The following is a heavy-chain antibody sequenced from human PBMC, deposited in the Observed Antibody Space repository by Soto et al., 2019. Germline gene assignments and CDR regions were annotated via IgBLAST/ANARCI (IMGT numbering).Heavy chain of an antibody. D-gene: IGHD4-17*01. Sequence: QVQLVESGGGVVQPGRSLRLSCVASGFTFSGYAMHWVRQAPGKGLEWVAVISYDGSNKYYSDSVKGRFTISRDNSKNTLYLQINSLRAEDTAMFYCARGRGDYAYCDYWGQGTLVTVSS. V-gene: IGHV3-30-3*01. CDR1: GFTFSGYA. CDR3: ARGRGDYAYCDY. CDR2: ISYDGSNK. J-gene: IGHJ4*02.